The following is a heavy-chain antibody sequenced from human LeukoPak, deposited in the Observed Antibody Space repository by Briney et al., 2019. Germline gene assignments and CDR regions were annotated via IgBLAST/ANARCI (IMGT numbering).Heavy chain of an antibody. CDR2: IYYSGST. CDR3: ARVPCSSTSCYPYYYYMDV. Sequence: PSETLSLTCTVSGGSISSYYWSWIRQPPGKGPEWIGYIYYSGSTNYNPSLKSRVTISVDTSKNQFSLKLSSVTAADTAVYYCARVPCSSTSCYPYYYYMDVWGKGTTVTVSS. CDR1: GGSISSYY. J-gene: IGHJ6*03. D-gene: IGHD2-2*01. V-gene: IGHV4-59*01.